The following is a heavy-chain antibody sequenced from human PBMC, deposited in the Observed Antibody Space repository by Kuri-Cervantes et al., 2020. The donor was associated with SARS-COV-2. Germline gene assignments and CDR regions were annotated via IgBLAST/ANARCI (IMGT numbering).Heavy chain of an antibody. CDR1: GFTFSSYW. J-gene: IGHJ3*02. CDR3: ARVSSSSSPAFDI. V-gene: IGHV3-7*01. CDR2: IKQDGSEK. Sequence: GGSLRLSCAAPGFTFSSYWMSWVRQAPGKGLEWVANIKQDGSEKYYVDSVKGQFTISRDNAKNSLYLQMNSLRAEDTAVYYCARVSSSSSPAFDIWGQGTMVTVSS. D-gene: IGHD6-6*01.